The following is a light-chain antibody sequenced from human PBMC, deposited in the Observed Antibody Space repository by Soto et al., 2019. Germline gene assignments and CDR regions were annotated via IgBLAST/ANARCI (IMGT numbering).Light chain of an antibody. V-gene: IGKV3-15*01. CDR2: KTS. CDR3: QQYASWPVT. Sequence: EIILTQSPATLSVSPGETTSLSCRATQSVGSNLGWYQQKPGQTPRLLIYKTSTRATSIPARFSGSGSETEFTLTISSLQSEDFAVYYCQQYASWPVTFGGGTKVEIK. CDR1: QSVGSN. J-gene: IGKJ4*01.